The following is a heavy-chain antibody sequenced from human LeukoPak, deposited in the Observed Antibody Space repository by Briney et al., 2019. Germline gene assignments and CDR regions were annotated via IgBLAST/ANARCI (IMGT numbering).Heavy chain of an antibody. CDR1: GDSVSSNSAA. CDR2: TYYRSKRYN. Sequence: SQSLSLTCAISGDSVSSNSAAWSWIRQSPSRGLEWLGRTYYRSKRYNDYALSVESRITINPDTSKNHFSLQLNSVTPEDTAVYFCARNSVSGTAGAANTFDFWGQGTMVTVSS. D-gene: IGHD1-26*01. J-gene: IGHJ3*01. V-gene: IGHV6-1*01. CDR3: ARNSVSGTAGAANTFDF.